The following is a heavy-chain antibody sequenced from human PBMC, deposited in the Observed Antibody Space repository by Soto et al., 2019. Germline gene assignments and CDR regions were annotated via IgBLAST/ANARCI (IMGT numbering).Heavy chain of an antibody. D-gene: IGHD3-16*02. CDR1: GGSISSYY. J-gene: IGHJ2*01. V-gene: IGHV4-59*01. CDR3: ARASDYVWGSYRPILRDWYFDL. Sequence: PSETLSLTCTFSGGSISSYYWSWIRQPPGKGLEWIGYIYYSGSTNYNPSLKSRVTISVDTSKNQFSLKLSSVTAADTAVYYCARASDYVWGSYRPILRDWYFDLWGRGTLVTVSS. CDR2: IYYSGST.